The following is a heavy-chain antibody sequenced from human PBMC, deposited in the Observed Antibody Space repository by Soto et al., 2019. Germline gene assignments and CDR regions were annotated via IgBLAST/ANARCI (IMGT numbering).Heavy chain of an antibody. Sequence: QVQLVPSGAEVKKPGASVKVSCKASGYTFTRYDINWVRQATGQGLEWMGWMNPNSGNTGYAQKFQGRVTMTRNTSISTAYMELSSLRSEDTAVYYCARERTGTTSMDVWGQGTTVTVSS. V-gene: IGHV1-8*01. CDR2: MNPNSGNT. CDR3: ARERTGTTSMDV. CDR1: GYTFTRYD. D-gene: IGHD1-1*01. J-gene: IGHJ6*02.